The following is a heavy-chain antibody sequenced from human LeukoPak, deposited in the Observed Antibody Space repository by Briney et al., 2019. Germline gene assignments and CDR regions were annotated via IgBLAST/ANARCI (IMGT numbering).Heavy chain of an antibody. CDR2: ISYDGSNK. Sequence: PGGSLRLSCAASGFTFSSYAMHWVRQAPGKGLEWVAVISYDGSNKYYADSVKGRFTISRDNSKNTLYLQMNSLRAEDTAVYYCARGDCSSTSCPYDYWGQGTLSPSPQ. CDR3: ARGDCSSTSCPYDY. CDR1: GFTFSSYA. V-gene: IGHV3-30*04. D-gene: IGHD2-2*01. J-gene: IGHJ4*02.